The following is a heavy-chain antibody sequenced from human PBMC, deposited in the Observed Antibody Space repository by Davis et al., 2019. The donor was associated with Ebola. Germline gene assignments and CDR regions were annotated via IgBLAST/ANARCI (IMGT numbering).Heavy chain of an antibody. Sequence: GESLKISCAASGFTFSSYSMNWVRQAPGKGLEWVSSISSSSSYIYYADSVKGRFTISRDNAKNSLYLQMNSLRAEDTAVYYCARGSRFLEWFGELLFPYDAFDIWGQGTMVTVSS. V-gene: IGHV3-21*01. CDR3: ARGSRFLEWFGELLFPYDAFDI. CDR1: GFTFSSYS. D-gene: IGHD3-10*01. J-gene: IGHJ3*02. CDR2: ISSSSSYI.